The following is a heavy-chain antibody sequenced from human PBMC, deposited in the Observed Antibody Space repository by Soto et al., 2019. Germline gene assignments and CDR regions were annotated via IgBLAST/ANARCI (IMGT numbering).Heavy chain of an antibody. CDR2: ISSSSSYT. Sequence: PGGSLRLSCAASGFTFSDYYMIWIRQAPGKGLKWVSYISSSSSYTNYADSVKGRFTISRDNAKNTLCLQMNSLRAEDTAVYYCARDQGDAGDDYYYGMDVWGQGTTVTVSS. CDR1: GFTFSDYY. D-gene: IGHD3-16*01. V-gene: IGHV3-11*06. J-gene: IGHJ6*02. CDR3: ARDQGDAGDDYYYGMDV.